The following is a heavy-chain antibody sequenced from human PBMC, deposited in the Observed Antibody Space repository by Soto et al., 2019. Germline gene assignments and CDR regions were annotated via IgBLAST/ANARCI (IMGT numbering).Heavy chain of an antibody. CDR1: GGTFSSYT. CDR2: IIPILGIA. Sequence: SVKVSCKASGGTFSSYTISWVRQAPGQGLEWMGRIIPILGIANYAQKFQGRVTITADKSTSTAYMELSSLRSEDTAVYYCARDITMVRGVIPAEAFDIWGQGTMVTVSS. D-gene: IGHD3-10*01. J-gene: IGHJ3*02. V-gene: IGHV1-69*04. CDR3: ARDITMVRGVIPAEAFDI.